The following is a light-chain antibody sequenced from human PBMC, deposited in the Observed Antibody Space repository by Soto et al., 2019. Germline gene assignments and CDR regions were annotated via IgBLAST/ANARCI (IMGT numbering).Light chain of an antibody. J-gene: IGKJ1*01. CDR2: GAS. CDR1: QSVGNN. V-gene: IGKV3D-15*01. Sequence: VMTQSPATLSVSPGGRVTLSCRASQSVGNNLAWYQQRPGQPPRLLIYGASTRDTGVPTRFSGSGSGTEFTLTITSLQSEDFAVYYCQQYNNWPLWTFGQGTKVDIK. CDR3: QQYNNWPLWT.